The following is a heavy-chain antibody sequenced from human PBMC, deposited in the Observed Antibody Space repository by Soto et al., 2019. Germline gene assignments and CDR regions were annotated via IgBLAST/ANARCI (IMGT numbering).Heavy chain of an antibody. CDR1: GYNFPTYW. D-gene: IGHD4-17*01. V-gene: IGHV5-51*01. CDR2: IYPGDSDT. Sequence: PGESLKISCKGSGYNFPTYWIGWVRQMPGEGLEWMGIIYPGDSDTRYSPSFQGHITISADKSISTAYLQWSSLKASDTAMYYCARLHGYYGVVNYNYYYGMDVWGQGTTVTVSS. J-gene: IGHJ6*02. CDR3: ARLHGYYGVVNYNYYYGMDV.